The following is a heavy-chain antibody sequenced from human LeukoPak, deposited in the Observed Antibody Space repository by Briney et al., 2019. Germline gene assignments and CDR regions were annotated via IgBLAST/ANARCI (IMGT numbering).Heavy chain of an antibody. CDR3: ATSQFTVRYYFDY. Sequence: GRSLRLSCAASGFTFSSHAMHWVRQAPGKGLEWVAVISYDGSNKYYADSVKGRFTISRDNSKNTLYLQMNSLRAEDTAVYYCATSQFTVRYYFDYWGQGTLVTVSS. D-gene: IGHD4-17*01. CDR2: ISYDGSNK. V-gene: IGHV3-30-3*01. J-gene: IGHJ4*02. CDR1: GFTFSSHA.